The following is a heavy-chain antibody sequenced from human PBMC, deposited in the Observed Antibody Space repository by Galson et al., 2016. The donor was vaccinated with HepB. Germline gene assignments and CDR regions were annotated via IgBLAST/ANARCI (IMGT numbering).Heavy chain of an antibody. CDR1: GYNFNNSW. D-gene: IGHD2-15*01. CDR2: IFPGDSDI. V-gene: IGHV5-51*01. Sequence: QSGAEVTKPGDSLKISCKGSGYNFNNSWIAWVRQMPGTGLEWMAIIFPGDSDITYGPSFQGHVTISADKSIGAAYLQWSSLRASDTAMYFCATRTYCSGGSCWNSWGQGTLVIVSS. J-gene: IGHJ4*02. CDR3: ATRTYCSGGSCWNS.